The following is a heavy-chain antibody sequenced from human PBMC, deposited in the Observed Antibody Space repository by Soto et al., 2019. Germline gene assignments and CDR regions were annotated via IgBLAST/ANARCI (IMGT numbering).Heavy chain of an antibody. V-gene: IGHV5-51*01. CDR2: IYPGDSDT. CDR3: VRRGIALEYSDY. D-gene: IGHD6-19*01. J-gene: IGHJ4*02. CDR1: GYRFSDSW. Sequence: GESLKISFQGSGYRFSDSWIAWVRQTPGKGLEWMGVIYPGDSDTRYSPSFQGQVSISADKSISTAYLQWSSLKASDTAIYYCVRRGIALEYSDYWGRGTLVTVSS.